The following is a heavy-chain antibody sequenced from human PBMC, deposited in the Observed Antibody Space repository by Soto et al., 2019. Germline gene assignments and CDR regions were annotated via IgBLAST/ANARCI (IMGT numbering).Heavy chain of an antibody. V-gene: IGHV4-34*01. Sequence: PSETLSLTCGVYGGSFSGYYWSWIRQPPGKGLEWIGEINDSGSTNYNPSLKSRVTISVDTSKNQFSLKLSSVTAADTAVYYCATQRGFTIFGVKAWFDPWGQGTLVTVSS. CDR2: INDSGST. CDR3: ATQRGFTIFGVKAWFDP. J-gene: IGHJ5*02. CDR1: GGSFSGYY. D-gene: IGHD3-3*01.